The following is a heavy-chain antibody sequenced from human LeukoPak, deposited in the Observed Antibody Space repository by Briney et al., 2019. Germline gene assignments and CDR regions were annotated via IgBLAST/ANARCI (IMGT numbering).Heavy chain of an antibody. Sequence: SETLSLTCTVSGGSINNYYWSWIRQPPGKGLEYIGYIYHSGSTNYNPSLKSRVTISVDTSKNQFSLKLSSVTAADTAVYYCERMYNRSPYYFDYWGQGTLVTVSS. CDR1: GGSINNYY. CDR2: IYHSGST. D-gene: IGHD6-6*01. J-gene: IGHJ4*02. V-gene: IGHV4-59*01. CDR3: ERMYNRSPYYFDY.